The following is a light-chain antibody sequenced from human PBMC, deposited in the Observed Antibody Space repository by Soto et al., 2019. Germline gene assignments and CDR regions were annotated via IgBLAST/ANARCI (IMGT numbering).Light chain of an antibody. CDR2: GAS. CDR3: QQYSNWPLT. J-gene: IGKJ4*01. Sequence: EIVMTQSPFILSVSPGERATLSCRASQSVSSSYLAWYQQKPGQAPRLLIFGASTRAAGIPARFSGSGSGTEFTLTISSLQSEDFAVYYCQQYSNWPLTFGGGTKVDIK. CDR1: QSVSSSY. V-gene: IGKV3-15*01.